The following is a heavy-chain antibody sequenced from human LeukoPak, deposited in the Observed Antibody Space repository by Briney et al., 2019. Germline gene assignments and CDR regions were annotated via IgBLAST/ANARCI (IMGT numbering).Heavy chain of an antibody. CDR3: ARGIPARFTHRFDP. Sequence: GASVKVSCKASGYTFTSYDINWVRQATGQGLEWMGWMNPNSGNTGYAQKFQGRVTMTRNTSISTAYMELSSLRSEDTAVYYCARGIPARFTHRFDPWGQGTLVTVSS. J-gene: IGHJ5*02. CDR1: GYTFTSYD. D-gene: IGHD3-3*01. V-gene: IGHV1-8*01. CDR2: MNPNSGNT.